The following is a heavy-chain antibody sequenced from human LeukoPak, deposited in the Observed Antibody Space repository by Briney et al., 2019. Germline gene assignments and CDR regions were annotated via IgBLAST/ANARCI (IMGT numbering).Heavy chain of an antibody. CDR3: ARYCSSTRGFDY. CDR2: INPNSGGT. CDR1: GYTFTGYY. J-gene: IGHJ4*02. D-gene: IGHD2-2*01. Sequence: ASVKVSCKASGYTFTGYYMHWVRQAAGQGLEWMGWINPNSGGTNYAQKFQGRVTMTRDTSISTAYMELSRLRSDDTAVYYCARYCSSTRGFDYWGQGTLVTVSS. V-gene: IGHV1-2*02.